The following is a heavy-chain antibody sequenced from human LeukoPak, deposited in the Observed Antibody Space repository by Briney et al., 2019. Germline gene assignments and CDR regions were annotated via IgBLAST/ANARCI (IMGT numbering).Heavy chain of an antibody. CDR1: GYTFTGYY. V-gene: IGHV1-2*02. CDR2: INPNSGGT. Sequence: ASVKVSCKASGYTFTGYYMHWVRQAPGQGLEWMGWINPNSGGTNYAQKFQGRVTMTRDTSISTAYMELSRLRSDDTAVYYCAGPASGDYTYYYYMDVWGKGTTVTVSS. D-gene: IGHD4-17*01. CDR3: AGPASGDYTYYYYMDV. J-gene: IGHJ6*03.